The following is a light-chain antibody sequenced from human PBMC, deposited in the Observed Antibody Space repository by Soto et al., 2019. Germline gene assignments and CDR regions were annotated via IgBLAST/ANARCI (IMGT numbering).Light chain of an antibody. J-gene: IGLJ2*01. CDR1: SSDVGGDNY. CDR3: CSYAGSYTVV. Sequence: QSVLPQPRSVSGSPGQSVTISCTGTSSDVGGDNYVSWYQQHPGKAPKLMIYDVNKRPSGVPDRFSGSKSGNTASLTISGLQAEDESDYYCCSYAGSYTVVFGGGTQLTVL. CDR2: DVN. V-gene: IGLV2-11*01.